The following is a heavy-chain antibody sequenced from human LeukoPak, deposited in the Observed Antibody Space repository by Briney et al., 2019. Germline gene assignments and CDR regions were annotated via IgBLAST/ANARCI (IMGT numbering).Heavy chain of an antibody. CDR2: INYSGST. J-gene: IGHJ5*02. V-gene: IGHV4-34*01. CDR3: ARVRLYDSSGYSNNWFDP. Sequence: SETLSLTCAVYGGSFSGCYWSWIRQPPGKGLEWIGEINYSGSTNYNPSLKSRVTISVDTSKNQFSLKLSSVTAADTAVYYCARVRLYDSSGYSNNWFDPWGQGTLVTVSS. CDR1: GGSFSGCY. D-gene: IGHD3-22*01.